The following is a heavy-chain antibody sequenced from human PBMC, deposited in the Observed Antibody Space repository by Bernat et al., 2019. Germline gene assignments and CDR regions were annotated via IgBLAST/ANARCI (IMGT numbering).Heavy chain of an antibody. Sequence: EVQLVESGGGLVKPGGSLRLSCAASGFTFSSYTMHWVRQAPGKGLDWVSSISTSSTYIYYADSMKGRFTISRDNAKNSLYLQMNSLRAEDTVVYYCARAMAGGYSSTKRPKYFYFDYWGQGTLVTVPS. J-gene: IGHJ4*02. V-gene: IGHV3-21*01. CDR2: ISTSSTYI. D-gene: IGHD6-13*01. CDR3: ARAMAGGYSSTKRPKYFYFDY. CDR1: GFTFSSYT.